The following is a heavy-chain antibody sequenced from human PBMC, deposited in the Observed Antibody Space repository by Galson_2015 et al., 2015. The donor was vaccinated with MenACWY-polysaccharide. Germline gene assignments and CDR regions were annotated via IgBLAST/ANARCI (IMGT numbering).Heavy chain of an antibody. CDR3: ASRLAQVGIAGYGYGMDV. CDR1: GGSISSSNYY. J-gene: IGHJ6*02. Sequence: ETLSLTCTVSGGSISSSNYYWGWIRQSPEKGLEWIGTISYSGSTYYNPSLKSRFTISVDTSKNQFSLKLRSVTAADTAVYYCASRLAQVGIAGYGYGMDVWGQGTTVTVSS. D-gene: IGHD2-15*01. V-gene: IGHV4-39*01. CDR2: ISYSGST.